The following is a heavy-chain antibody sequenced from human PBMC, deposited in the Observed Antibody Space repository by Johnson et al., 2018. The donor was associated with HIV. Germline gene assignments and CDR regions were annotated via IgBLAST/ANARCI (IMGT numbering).Heavy chain of an antibody. V-gene: IGHV3-30-3*01. CDR3: ARGYGISYYVLAWDGFDI. CDR1: GFTFSSYE. J-gene: IGHJ3*02. CDR2: ISFDGHNR. D-gene: IGHD3-16*01. Sequence: QVQLVESGGGLVQPGGSLRLSCAASGFTFSSYEMNWVRQAPGKGLEWVAVISFDGHNRYYADSVKGRFTISRDDSKNTMYLQMNRLGPDDTAVYYCARGYGISYYVLAWDGFDIWGQGTMVTVSS.